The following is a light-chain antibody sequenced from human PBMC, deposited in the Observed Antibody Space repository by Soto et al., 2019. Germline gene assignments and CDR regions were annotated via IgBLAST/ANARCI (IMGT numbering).Light chain of an antibody. CDR1: QSVTSSY. J-gene: IGKJ4*01. Sequence: EIVLTQSPGTLSLSPGEGATLSCRASQSVTSSYLAWYQQKPGQAPRLLIYGASSRATGIPDRFSGSGSGTDFTLTISRLEPEDFAVYYCQHYGSSPLTFGGGTNVEIK. CDR3: QHYGSSPLT. V-gene: IGKV3-20*01. CDR2: GAS.